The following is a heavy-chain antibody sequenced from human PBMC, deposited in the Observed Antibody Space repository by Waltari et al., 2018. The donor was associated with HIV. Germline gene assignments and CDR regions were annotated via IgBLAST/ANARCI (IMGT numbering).Heavy chain of an antibody. Sequence: EVQLVDSGGGLVQPGGSLRLSCTASGFTFSTFWMSWVRQAPGKGVEWVANINQDGSETYFVDSVKGRFTVSRDNPKNSMYLQMNNLRVEDTAVYYCARPGRSGWNFESWGQGTLVTVSS. CDR2: INQDGSET. CDR1: GFTFSTFW. D-gene: IGHD6-25*01. CDR3: ARPGRSGWNFES. V-gene: IGHV3-7*01. J-gene: IGHJ4*02.